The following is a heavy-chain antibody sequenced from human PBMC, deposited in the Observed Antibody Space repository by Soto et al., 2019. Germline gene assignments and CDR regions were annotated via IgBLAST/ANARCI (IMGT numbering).Heavy chain of an antibody. CDR2: IIPISGTA. D-gene: IGHD2-2*01. CDR3: ARSQGSSTSLEIYYYYYYGMDV. J-gene: IGHJ6*02. CDR1: GGTFSSYA. V-gene: IGHV1-69*01. Sequence: QVQLVQSGAEVKKPGSSVKVSCKASGGTFSSYAISWVRQAPGQGLEWMGGIIPISGTANYAQKVQGRVTIPAAESTSTAYMELSSLRSEDTAVYYCARSQGSSTSLEIYYYYYYGMDVWGQGTTVTVSS.